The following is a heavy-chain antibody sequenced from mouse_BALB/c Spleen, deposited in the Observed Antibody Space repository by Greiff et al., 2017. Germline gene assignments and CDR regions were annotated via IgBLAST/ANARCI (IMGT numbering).Heavy chain of an antibody. D-gene: IGHD1-1*01. Sequence: QVQLQQSGAELMKPGASVKISCKATGYTFSSYWIEWVKQRPGHGLEWIGEILPGSGSTNYNEKFKGKATFTADTSSTTAYMQRSSLTSEDSAVYYCARQDYGSSYGYFDVWGAGTTVTVSS. CDR2: ILPGSGST. CDR1: GYTFSSYW. CDR3: ARQDYGSSYGYFDV. J-gene: IGHJ1*01. V-gene: IGHV1-9*01.